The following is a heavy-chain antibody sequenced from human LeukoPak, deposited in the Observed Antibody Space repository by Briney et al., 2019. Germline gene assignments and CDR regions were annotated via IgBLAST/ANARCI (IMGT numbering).Heavy chain of an antibody. V-gene: IGHV3-74*01. J-gene: IGHJ6*02. CDR3: ARDLPSYDFWSGYWNGYGMDV. CDR2: INSDGSST. CDR1: GFTFSSYW. D-gene: IGHD3-3*01. Sequence: GGSLRLSCAASGFTFSSYWMHWVRQAPGKGLVWVSRINSDGSSTSYADSVKGRFTISRDNAKNTLYLQMNSLRAEDTAVYYCARDLPSYDFWSGYWNGYGMDVWGQGTTVTVSS.